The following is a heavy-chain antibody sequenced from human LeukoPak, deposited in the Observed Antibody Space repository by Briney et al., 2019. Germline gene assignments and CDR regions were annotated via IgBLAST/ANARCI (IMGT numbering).Heavy chain of an antibody. J-gene: IGHJ4*02. D-gene: IGHD2-2*01. Sequence: GGPLTLPCAASGFTFSTFAMIWVRQSPGEGRVWVAFMRYDGSDKYYADSVKGRFTISRDNSKNTLYLKINSQSAEHTAIYSCARVMGRYCSSTSCYVDYWGQGTLVTVSS. V-gene: IGHV3-30*02. CDR3: ARVMGRYCSSTSCYVDY. CDR2: MRYDGSDK. CDR1: GFTFSTFA.